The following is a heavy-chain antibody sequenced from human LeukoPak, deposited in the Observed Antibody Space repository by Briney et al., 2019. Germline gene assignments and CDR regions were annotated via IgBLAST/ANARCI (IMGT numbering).Heavy chain of an antibody. J-gene: IGHJ6*02. V-gene: IGHV1-2*02. Sequence: ASVKVSCKASGYTFTGYYMHWVRQAPGQGLEWMGWINPNSGGTKYAQTFKGRVSMTRDTSISTAYMELSSLRSDDTAVYYCARDGDTYGYYYYGLDVWGQGTTVTVSS. CDR1: GYTFTGYY. CDR2: INPNSGGT. D-gene: IGHD5-18*01. CDR3: ARDGDTYGYYYYGLDV.